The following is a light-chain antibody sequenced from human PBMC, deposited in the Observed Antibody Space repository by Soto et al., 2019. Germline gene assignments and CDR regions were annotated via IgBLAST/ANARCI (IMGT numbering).Light chain of an antibody. J-gene: IGKJ4*01. CDR2: DAS. CDR3: QHRSNWPPLT. Sequence: EIVLTQSPATLSFSPGERATLSCSASQRVSSYLAWYQQKPGKAPRLLIYDASNRATGILARFIGSGSGTDFTLNIIRLEPEDFEVYYCQHRSNWPPLTFGCGTKVKIK. V-gene: IGKV3-11*01. CDR1: QRVSSY.